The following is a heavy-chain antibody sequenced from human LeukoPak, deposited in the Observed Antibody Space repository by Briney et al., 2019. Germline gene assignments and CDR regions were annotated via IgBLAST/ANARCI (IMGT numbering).Heavy chain of an antibody. Sequence: SETLSLTCAVYGGSFSGYYWSWLRQPPGKGLEGIGEINHSGSTNYNPSLKSRVTISVDTSKNQFSLKLSSVTAADTAVYYCARGRVQQWLVLGWFDPWGQGTLVTVSS. V-gene: IGHV4-34*01. CDR1: GGSFSGYY. J-gene: IGHJ5*02. D-gene: IGHD6-19*01. CDR3: ARGRVQQWLVLGWFDP. CDR2: INHSGST.